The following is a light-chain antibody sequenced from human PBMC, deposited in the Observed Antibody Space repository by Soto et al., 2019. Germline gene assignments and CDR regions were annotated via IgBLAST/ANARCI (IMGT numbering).Light chain of an antibody. CDR1: QSVSSSY. V-gene: IGKV3-20*01. CDR2: GAS. CDR3: QEFASN. Sequence: EIVLTQSPGTLSLSPGERVTLSCRASQSVSSSYLAWHQHKPGQAPRLLIYGASNRATGIPDRFSGSGSGTDFILTINRLEPEDFAVYYCQEFASNFGGGTKVDIK. J-gene: IGKJ4*01.